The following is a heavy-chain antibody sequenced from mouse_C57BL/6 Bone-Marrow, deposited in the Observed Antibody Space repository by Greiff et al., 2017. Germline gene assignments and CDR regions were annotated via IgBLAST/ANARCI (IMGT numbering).Heavy chain of an antibody. CDR1: GYTFTDYY. Sequence: VKLQQSGPELVKPGASVKISCKASGYTFTDYYMNWVKQSHGKSLEWIGDINPNNGGTSYNQKFKGKATLTVDKSSSTAYMELRSLTSEDSAVYYCARDTTVVANYAMDDWGQGTSVTVSS. J-gene: IGHJ4*01. CDR3: ARDTTVVANYAMDD. V-gene: IGHV1-26*01. D-gene: IGHD1-1*01. CDR2: INPNNGGT.